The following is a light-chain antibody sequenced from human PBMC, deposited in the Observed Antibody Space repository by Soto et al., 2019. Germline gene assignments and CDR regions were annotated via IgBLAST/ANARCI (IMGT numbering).Light chain of an antibody. V-gene: IGKV3-15*01. CDR1: QSVKTN. Sequence: EIVLTQSPATLSVSPGERATLSCRASQSVKTNLAWYQQKPGQAPRLVMYEASTRATGIPARFSGSGSKTEFTLTISSLQSEDSAVYFCQQDDDWPPRLSFGGGTKVEIK. CDR2: EAS. J-gene: IGKJ4*01. CDR3: QQDDDWPPRLS.